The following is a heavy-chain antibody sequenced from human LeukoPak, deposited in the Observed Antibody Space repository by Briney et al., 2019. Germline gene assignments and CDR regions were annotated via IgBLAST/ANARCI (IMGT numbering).Heavy chain of an antibody. Sequence: SEILSLTCAVSDGSFSGYYWSWIRQPPGKGLEWIGEINHSGSTNYNPSLKSRVTISLDTSRNQFSLNLNSVTAADTAVYYCAKSNGYGLVGIWGQGTMVTVSS. CDR1: DGSFSGYY. D-gene: IGHD3-10*01. V-gene: IGHV4-34*01. J-gene: IGHJ3*02. CDR3: AKSNGYGLVGI. CDR2: INHSGST.